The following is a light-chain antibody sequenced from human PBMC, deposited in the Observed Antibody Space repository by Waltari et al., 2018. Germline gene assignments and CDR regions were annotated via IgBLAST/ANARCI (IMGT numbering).Light chain of an antibody. CDR1: HNVNGW. CDR3: QQYDSYSLT. J-gene: IGKJ1*01. CDR2: KTS. Sequence: VQMTQSPSTLSASVGDRVTITCRASHNVNGWLAWYQQKPGKAPKLLIYKTSSLERAVPSRFSGSGSGTEFTLTIGNLQPDDFATYYCQQYDSYSLTFGQGTKVDVK. V-gene: IGKV1-5*03.